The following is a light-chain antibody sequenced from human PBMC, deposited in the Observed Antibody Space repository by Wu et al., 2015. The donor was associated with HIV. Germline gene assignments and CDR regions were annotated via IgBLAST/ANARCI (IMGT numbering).Light chain of an antibody. CDR2: GAF. CDR1: QSVTSNY. J-gene: IGKJ2*01. Sequence: EIVLTQSPGTLSLSPGERATLSCRASQSVTSNYLAWYQQKPGQAPRLLIYGAFTRATGIPDRFSGSGSGTDFTLTISRLEPEDFAVYYCQQYGTSPPYTFGQGTKAGDQ. V-gene: IGKV3-20*01. CDR3: QQYGTSPPYT.